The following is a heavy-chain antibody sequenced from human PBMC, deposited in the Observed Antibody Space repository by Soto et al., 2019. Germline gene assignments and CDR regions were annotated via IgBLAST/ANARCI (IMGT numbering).Heavy chain of an antibody. D-gene: IGHD2-15*01. V-gene: IGHV4-4*01. Sequence: QVQLQESGPGLVKPSGTLSLTCAVSSGSIFGSNWWCWVRQPPGKGLERMGETRKSGGANHNPSLKSRVTLTVARSKHQFFLELRSVADADPAVYCCACHLVMSGRRGFDNWGLGSVVPVSS. CDR2: TRKSGGA. CDR1: SGSIFGSNW. J-gene: IGHJ4*02. CDR3: ACHLVMSGRRGFDN.